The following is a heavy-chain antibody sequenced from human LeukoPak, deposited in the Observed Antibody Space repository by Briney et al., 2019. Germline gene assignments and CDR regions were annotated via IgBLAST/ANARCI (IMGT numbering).Heavy chain of an antibody. J-gene: IGHJ4*02. V-gene: IGHV3-53*01. CDR3: ARGMQLDY. CDR2: ISGGGST. CDR1: GFTVSSNY. D-gene: IGHD6-13*01. Sequence: GGSLRLSCAASGFTVSSNYMNWVRQAPGRGLEWVSVISGGGSTYYADSVKGRFTISRDNSKNTLYPQMNSLSAEDTAVYYCARGMQLDYWGQGILVTVSS.